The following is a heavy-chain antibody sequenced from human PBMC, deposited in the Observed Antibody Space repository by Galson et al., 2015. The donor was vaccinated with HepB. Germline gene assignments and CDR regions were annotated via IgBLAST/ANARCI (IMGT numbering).Heavy chain of an antibody. D-gene: IGHD3-10*01. CDR3: AKGSYTGGRCIDY. Sequence: SLRLSCAASGFTFSSYAMSWVRQAPGKGLEWVSSITAGGVSTYYADSVKGRFTVSRDNSKNTLYLQMNSLRAEDTAMYFCAKGSYTGGRCIDYWGQGTLVTVSS. CDR1: GFTFSSYA. CDR2: ITAGGVST. J-gene: IGHJ4*02. V-gene: IGHV3-23*01.